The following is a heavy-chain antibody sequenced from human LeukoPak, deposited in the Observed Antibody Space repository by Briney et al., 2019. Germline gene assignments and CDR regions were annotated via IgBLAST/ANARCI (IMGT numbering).Heavy chain of an antibody. CDR3: AKTPWYSSGWPIDY. CDR2: VSGNGAGT. Sequence: PGGSLRLSCAASRFTFSNYAMIWVRQAPGKGLEWVSGVSGNGAGTYYADSVKGRFTISRDNSKNTLYLQMNSLRAEDTAVYYCAKTPWYSSGWPIDYWGQGTLVTVSS. CDR1: RFTFSNYA. J-gene: IGHJ4*02. V-gene: IGHV3-23*01. D-gene: IGHD6-25*01.